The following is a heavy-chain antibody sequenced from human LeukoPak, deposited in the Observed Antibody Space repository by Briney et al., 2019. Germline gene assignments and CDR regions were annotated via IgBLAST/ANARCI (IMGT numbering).Heavy chain of an antibody. CDR2: IIPILGIA. D-gene: IGHD2-15*01. CDR3: ARHSCRSGGSCYPYYFDY. V-gene: IGHV1-69*04. J-gene: IGHJ4*02. CDR1: GGTFSSYA. Sequence: ASVKVSCKASGGTFSSYAISWVRQAPGQGLEWMGRIIPILGIANYAQKFQGRVTVTADKSTSTAYMELSSLRSEDTAVYYCARHSCRSGGSCYPYYFDYWGQGTLVTVSS.